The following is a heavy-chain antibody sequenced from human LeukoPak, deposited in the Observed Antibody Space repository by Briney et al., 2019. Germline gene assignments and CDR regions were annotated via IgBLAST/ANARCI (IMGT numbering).Heavy chain of an antibody. CDR2: IIPIFGTA. J-gene: IGHJ4*02. D-gene: IGHD5-12*01. Sequence: ASVKVSCKASGGTFSGYAISWVLQAPGQGLEWMGRIIPIFGTANYAQKFQGRVTITTDESTSTAYMELSSLRSEDTAVYYCARGARVATMGIDYWGQGTLVTVSS. CDR1: GGTFSGYA. V-gene: IGHV1-69*05. CDR3: ARGARVATMGIDY.